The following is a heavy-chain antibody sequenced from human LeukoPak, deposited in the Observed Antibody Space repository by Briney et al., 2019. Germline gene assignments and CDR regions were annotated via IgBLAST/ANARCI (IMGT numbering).Heavy chain of an antibody. D-gene: IGHD2-2*01. CDR1: AFTISASG. J-gene: IGHJ4*02. CDR3: ASDSRSHCSSTACYGPYFDY. CDR2: ISSSGTII. V-gene: IGHV3-48*01. Sequence: GSLRLSCAASAFTISASGMSWVRQTSGKGLEWISYISSSGTIIYYADSVKGRFTISRDSAKNSLFLQMNSLRAEDTAVYYCASDSRSHCSSTACYGPYFDYWGQGTLVTVSS.